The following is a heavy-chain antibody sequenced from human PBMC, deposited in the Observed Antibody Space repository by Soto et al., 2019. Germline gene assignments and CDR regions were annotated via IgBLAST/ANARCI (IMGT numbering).Heavy chain of an antibody. CDR3: ARVYDSSGYYYQAFDI. CDR1: GYTFTSYY. V-gene: IGHV1-46*01. J-gene: IGHJ3*02. D-gene: IGHD3-22*01. Sequence: ASVKVSCKASGYTFTSYYMHWVRQAPGQGLEWMGIINPSGGSTSYAQKFQGRVTMTRDTSTSTVYMELSSLRSEDTAVYYCARVYDSSGYYYQAFDIWGQGTMVTVSS. CDR2: INPSGGST.